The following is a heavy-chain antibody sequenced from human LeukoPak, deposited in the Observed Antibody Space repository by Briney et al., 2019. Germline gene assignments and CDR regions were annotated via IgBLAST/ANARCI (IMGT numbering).Heavy chain of an antibody. V-gene: IGHV3-30*18. CDR2: ISYDGSNK. CDR1: GFTFSSYG. D-gene: IGHD5-18*01. J-gene: IGHJ1*01. CDR3: AKDNSLAEYFLH. Sequence: GGSLRLSCAASGFTFSSYGMHWVRQAPGKGLEWVAVISYDGSNKYYADSVKGRFTISRDNSKNTLYLQMNSLRAEDTAVYYCAKDNSLAEYFLHWGQGTLVTVSS.